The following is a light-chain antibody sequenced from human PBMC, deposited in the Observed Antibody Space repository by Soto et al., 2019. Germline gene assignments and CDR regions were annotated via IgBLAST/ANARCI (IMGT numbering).Light chain of an antibody. J-gene: IGKJ1*01. Sequence: DIQMTQSPSTLSGSVGDRVTITCRASQTISSWLAWYQQKPGKAPKLLIYKASTLKSGVPSRFSGSGSGTEFTLTISSLQPDDFATYKSQHYNSYSEAFGQGTKVDIK. V-gene: IGKV1-5*03. CDR2: KAS. CDR3: QHYNSYSEA. CDR1: QTISSW.